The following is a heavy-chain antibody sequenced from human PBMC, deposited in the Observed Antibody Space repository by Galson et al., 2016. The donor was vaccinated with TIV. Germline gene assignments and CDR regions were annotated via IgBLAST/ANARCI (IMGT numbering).Heavy chain of an antibody. J-gene: IGHJ6*02. Sequence: SLRLSCAASGLSVSINYMTWVRQAPGKGLEWVSLISDGGNTYYPDSVKGRFTISRDNSKNTLYLQMNSLRVEDTAVYYCARDRVVDATYYYHDYGMDVWGQGTAVTVSS. V-gene: IGHV3-66*02. D-gene: IGHD2-15*01. CDR2: ISDGGNT. CDR3: ARDRVVDATYYYHDYGMDV. CDR1: GLSVSINY.